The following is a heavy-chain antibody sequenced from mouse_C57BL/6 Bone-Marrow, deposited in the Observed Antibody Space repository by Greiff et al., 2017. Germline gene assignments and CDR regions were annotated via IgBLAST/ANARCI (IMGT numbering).Heavy chain of an antibody. CDR3: ARDYDGSSYAMDY. CDR2: IYPGDGDT. J-gene: IGHJ4*01. V-gene: IGHV1-82*01. D-gene: IGHD1-1*01. CDR1: GYAFSSSW. Sequence: VQLQQSGPELVKPGASVKISCKASGYAFSSSWMNWVKQRPGKGLEWIGRIYPGDGDTNYNGKFKGKATLTADKSSSTAYMQLSSLTSEDSAVYFCARDYDGSSYAMDYWGQGTSVTVSS.